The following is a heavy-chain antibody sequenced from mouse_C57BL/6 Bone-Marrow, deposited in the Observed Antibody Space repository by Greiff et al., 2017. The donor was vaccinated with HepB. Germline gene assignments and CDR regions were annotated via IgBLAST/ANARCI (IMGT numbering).Heavy chain of an antibody. D-gene: IGHD2-1*01. J-gene: IGHJ3*01. V-gene: IGHV1-64*01. CDR1: GYTFTSYW. CDR3: ARGTYGNPFAY. CDR2: IHPNSGST. Sequence: QVQLQQPGAELVKPGASVKLSCKASGYTFTSYWMHWVKQRPGQGLEWIGMIHPNSGSTNYNEKFNSKATLTVDKSSSTAYMQLSSLTSEDSAVYYCARGTYGNPFAYWGQGTLVTVSA.